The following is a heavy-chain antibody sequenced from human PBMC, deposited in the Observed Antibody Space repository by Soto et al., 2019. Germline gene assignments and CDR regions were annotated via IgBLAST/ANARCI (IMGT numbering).Heavy chain of an antibody. CDR1: GHTLTELS. CDR2: FDPEDGET. V-gene: IGHV1-24*01. CDR3: AAGGTRWLHSPFDY. D-gene: IGHD1-1*01. Sequence: QVQLLQSGAEVKKPGASVKVSCKVSGHTLTELSMHWVRQAPGRGLEWMGGFDPEDGETIFAQKFQGRVTITADKSTDSTYMWLTSLRSEDTAVYYCAAGGTRWLHSPFDYWGQGTLVTISS. J-gene: IGHJ4*02.